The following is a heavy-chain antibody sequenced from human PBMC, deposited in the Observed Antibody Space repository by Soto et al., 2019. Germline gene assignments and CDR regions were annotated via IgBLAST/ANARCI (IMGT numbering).Heavy chain of an antibody. CDR3: ARAAIHGSSWYFWFDP. CDR2: IIPMSGTT. J-gene: IGHJ5*02. CDR1: GGTFSSHA. D-gene: IGHD6-13*01. Sequence: ASVKVSCKTSGGTFSSHAINWVRQAPGQGLEWMGGIIPMSGTTNYAQKFKGRVTISADESTSTAYMELSSLRSEDAAVYYCARAAIHGSSWYFWFDPWGQGTLVTVSS. V-gene: IGHV1-69*13.